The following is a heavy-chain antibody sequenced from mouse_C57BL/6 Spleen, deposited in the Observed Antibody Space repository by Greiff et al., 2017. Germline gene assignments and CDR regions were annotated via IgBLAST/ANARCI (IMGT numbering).Heavy chain of an antibody. D-gene: IGHD1-1*01. V-gene: IGHV1-55*01. J-gene: IGHJ3*01. CDR1: GYTFTSYW. Sequence: VQLQQPGAELVKPGASVKMSCKASGYTFTSYWITWVKQRPGQGLEWIGDIYPGSGSTKYNEKFKSKATLTVDTSSSTAYMQLSRLTSEDSAVYYCAYYYGSSSAWFAYWGQGTLVTVSA. CDR3: AYYYGSSSAWFAY. CDR2: IYPGSGST.